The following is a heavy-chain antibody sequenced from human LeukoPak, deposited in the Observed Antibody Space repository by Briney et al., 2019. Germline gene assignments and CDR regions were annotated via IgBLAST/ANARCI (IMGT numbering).Heavy chain of an antibody. J-gene: IGHJ3*02. D-gene: IGHD2-2*01. V-gene: IGHV3-30*03. CDR3: ARMRLSSDAFDI. Sequence: PGGTLRLSCAASGFTFSSYGMTWVRQAPGKGLEWVAVISYDGSNKYYADSVKGRFTISRDNSKNTLYLQMNSLRAEDTAVYYCARMRLSSDAFDIWGQGTMVTVSS. CDR1: GFTFSSYG. CDR2: ISYDGSNK.